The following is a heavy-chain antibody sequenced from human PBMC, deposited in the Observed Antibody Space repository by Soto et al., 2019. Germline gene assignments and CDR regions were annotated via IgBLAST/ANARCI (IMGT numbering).Heavy chain of an antibody. Sequence: SETLSLTCAVYGGSFSGYYWSWIRQPPGKGLEWIGEINHSGSTNYNPSLKSRVTISVDTSKNQFSLKLSSVTAADTAVYYCARLQQLVLFYYYYGMDVWGQGTTVTVSS. CDR2: INHSGST. J-gene: IGHJ6*02. CDR3: ARLQQLVLFYYYYGMDV. D-gene: IGHD6-13*01. V-gene: IGHV4-34*01. CDR1: GGSFSGYY.